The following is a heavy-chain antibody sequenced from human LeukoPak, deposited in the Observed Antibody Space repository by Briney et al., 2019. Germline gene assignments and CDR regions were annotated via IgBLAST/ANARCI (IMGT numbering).Heavy chain of an antibody. V-gene: IGHV3-23*01. D-gene: IGHD3-22*01. CDR2: ISGSGGST. CDR1: GFTFSSYA. CDR3: AKVPSYYDSSAYF. J-gene: IGHJ4*02. Sequence: QPGGSLILSCSASGFTFSSYAMSWVRQAPGKGLEWVSAISGSGGSTYYADSLKGRFTISRDNSQNPLYLQMNRLRDEDAAVYYCAKVPSYYDSSAYFWGQGTLVTVSS.